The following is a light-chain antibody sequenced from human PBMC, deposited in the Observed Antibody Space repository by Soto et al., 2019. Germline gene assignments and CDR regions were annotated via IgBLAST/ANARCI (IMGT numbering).Light chain of an antibody. CDR1: QSISNY. CDR3: QQSYTTLFT. V-gene: IGKV1-39*01. J-gene: IGKJ3*01. Sequence: DIQMTQSPSSLSASVGDRVTITCRASQSISNYLNWYQQKPGKAPKLLIYAASSLQSGAPSRFSGSGSGTDFTLTISSLQPEDFATYSCQQSYTTLFTFGPGTNVDIK. CDR2: AAS.